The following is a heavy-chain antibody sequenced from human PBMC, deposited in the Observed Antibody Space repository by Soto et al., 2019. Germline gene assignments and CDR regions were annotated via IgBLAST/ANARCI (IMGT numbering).Heavy chain of an antibody. Sequence: ASVKVSCKASGYTFTSYDINWVRQATGQGLEWMGWMNPNSGNTGYAQKFQGRVTMTRNTPISTAYMELSSLRSEDTAVYYCFLRVAATDNWFYPWGQGTLVTVAS. CDR3: FLRVAATDNWFYP. J-gene: IGHJ5*02. D-gene: IGHD2-15*01. CDR2: MNPNSGNT. V-gene: IGHV1-8*01. CDR1: GYTFTSYD.